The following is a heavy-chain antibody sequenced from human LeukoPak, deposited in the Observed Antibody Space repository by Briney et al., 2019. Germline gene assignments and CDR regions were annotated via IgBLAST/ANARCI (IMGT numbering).Heavy chain of an antibody. CDR3: ARVDYDGSGYNFDF. J-gene: IGHJ4*02. CDR1: DGSINSYY. CDR2: IYYNGNT. Sequence: SETLSLTCSVSDGSINSYYWNWIRRPPGKGLEWIGYIYYNGNTNYSPSLKSRVTISVDTSKNQFSLKLSSVTAADTALYYCARVDYDGSGYNFDFWGQGTLVTVSS. V-gene: IGHV4-59*01. D-gene: IGHD3-22*01.